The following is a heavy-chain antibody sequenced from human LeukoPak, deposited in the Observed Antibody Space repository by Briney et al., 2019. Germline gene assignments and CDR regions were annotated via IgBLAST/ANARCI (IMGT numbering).Heavy chain of an antibody. V-gene: IGHV4-39*01. J-gene: IGHJ4*02. D-gene: IGHD5-18*01. CDR2: IYYSGST. Sequence: PSETLSLTCTVSGGSISSSSYYWGWIRQPPGKGLEWIGSIYYSGSTYYNPSLKSRVPISVDTSKNQYSLKLSSVTAADTAVYYCARRGYSYGSKSQFDYWGQGTLVTVSS. CDR1: GGSISSSSYY. CDR3: ARRGYSYGSKSQFDY.